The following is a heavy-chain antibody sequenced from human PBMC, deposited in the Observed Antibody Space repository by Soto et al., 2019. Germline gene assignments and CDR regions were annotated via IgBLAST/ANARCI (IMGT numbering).Heavy chain of an antibody. CDR3: ARLGFEQQLALFDYGMDV. J-gene: IGHJ6*02. V-gene: IGHV4-34*01. CDR2: INHSGST. D-gene: IGHD6-13*01. Sequence: SETLSLTCAVYGGSFSGYYCSWSRQPPGKGLEWIGEINHSGSTNYNPSLKSRVTISVDTSKNQFSLKLSSVTAADTAVYYCARLGFEQQLALFDYGMDVWGQGTTVTVSS. CDR1: GGSFSGYY.